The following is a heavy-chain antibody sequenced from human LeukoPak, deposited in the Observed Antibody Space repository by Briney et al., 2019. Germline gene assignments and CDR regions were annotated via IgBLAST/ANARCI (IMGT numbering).Heavy chain of an antibody. D-gene: IGHD3-22*01. CDR1: GGSFSGYY. V-gene: IGHV4-34*01. J-gene: IGHJ4*02. Sequence: SETLSLTCAVYGGSFSGYYWSWIRQPPGKGLEWIGEINHSGSTNYNPSLKSRVTISVDTSKNQFSLKLSSVTAADTAVYYCARRGYYDSSGYIDYWGQGTLVTVSS. CDR2: INHSGST. CDR3: ARRGYYDSSGYIDY.